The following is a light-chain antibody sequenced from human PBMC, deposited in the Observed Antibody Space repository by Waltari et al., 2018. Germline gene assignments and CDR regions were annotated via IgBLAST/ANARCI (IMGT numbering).Light chain of an antibody. Sequence: QSALTQPASVSGSPGPSITISCTGSSSDVGRHDSVSWYQDHPGQAPKVIIYDVNNRPSGVSDRFSGSKSGNTASLTISGLQAEDEANYYCSSQSSDAVVIFGGGTKLTVL. CDR3: SSQSSDAVVI. CDR2: DVN. J-gene: IGLJ2*01. CDR1: SSDVGRHDS. V-gene: IGLV2-14*03.